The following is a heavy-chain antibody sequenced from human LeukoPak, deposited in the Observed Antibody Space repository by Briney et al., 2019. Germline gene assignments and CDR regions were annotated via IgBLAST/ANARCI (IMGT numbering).Heavy chain of an antibody. CDR2: TSSSDAGT. CDR1: GFTLSTYA. CDR3: AKEQRAYSGYVVGSCFDP. J-gene: IGHJ5*02. D-gene: IGHD5-12*01. Sequence: PGGSLRLSCAASGFTLSTYAMSWVRQTPGKGLEWVAATSSSDAGTYHADSVRGRFTISRDNSKNTLYLQMNSLRAEDTAIYYCAKEQRAYSGYVVGSCFDPWGQGSLVTVSS. V-gene: IGHV3-23*01.